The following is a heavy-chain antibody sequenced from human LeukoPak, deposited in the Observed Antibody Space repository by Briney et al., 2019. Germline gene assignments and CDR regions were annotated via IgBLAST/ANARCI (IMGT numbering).Heavy chain of an antibody. V-gene: IGHV3-30*02. CDR3: AKDGGYGSGSYYTAGDY. J-gene: IGHJ4*02. Sequence: GGSLRLSCAASGFTFSSYGMHWVRQAPGKGLEWVAFIRYDGINKYYADSVKGRFTISRDNSKNTLYLQMNSLRAEDTAVYYCAKDGGYGSGSYYTAGDYWGQGTLVTVSS. CDR1: GFTFSSYG. CDR2: IRYDGINK. D-gene: IGHD3-10*01.